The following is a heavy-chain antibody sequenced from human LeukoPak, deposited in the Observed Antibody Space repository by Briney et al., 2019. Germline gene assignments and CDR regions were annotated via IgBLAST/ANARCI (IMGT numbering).Heavy chain of an antibody. V-gene: IGHV1-69*13. D-gene: IGHD1-26*01. J-gene: IGHJ5*02. CDR2: IIPIFGTA. CDR3: GTRAWEGWFDP. CDR1: GGTFSSYA. Sequence: SVKVSCKASGGTFSSYAISWVRQAPGQGLEWMGGIIPIFGTAKYAQKFQGRVTITADESTSTAYMEMSSLRSEDTAVYYCGTRAWEGWFDPWGQGTLVTVSS.